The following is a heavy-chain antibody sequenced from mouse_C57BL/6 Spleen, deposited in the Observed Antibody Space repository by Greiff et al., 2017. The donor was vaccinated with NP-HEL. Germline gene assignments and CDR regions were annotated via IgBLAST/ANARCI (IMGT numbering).Heavy chain of an antibody. J-gene: IGHJ2*01. D-gene: IGHD1-1*01. Sequence: QVQLQQPGAELVRPGTSVKLSCKASGYTFTSYWMHWVKQRPGQGLEWIGVIDPSDSYTNYNQKFKGKATLTVDTSSSTAYMQLSSLTSEDSAVYYCASYGSSPFEDWGQGTTLTVSS. CDR3: ASYGSSPFED. CDR2: IDPSDSYT. CDR1: GYTFTSYW. V-gene: IGHV1-59*01.